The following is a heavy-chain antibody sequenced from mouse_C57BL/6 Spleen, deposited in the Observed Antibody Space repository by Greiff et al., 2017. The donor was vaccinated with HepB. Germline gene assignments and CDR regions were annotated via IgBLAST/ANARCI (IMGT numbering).Heavy chain of an antibody. CDR2: IYPGSGST. J-gene: IGHJ4*01. D-gene: IGHD1-1*01. V-gene: IGHV1-55*01. CDR3: ANYGSRTLYAMDY. CDR1: GYTFTSYW. Sequence: QVQLQQPGAELVKPGASVKMSCKASGYTFTSYWITWVKQRPGQGLEWIGDIYPGSGSTNYNEKFKSKATLTVDTSSSTAYMQLSSLTSEDSAVYYCANYGSRTLYAMDYWGRGTSVTVSS.